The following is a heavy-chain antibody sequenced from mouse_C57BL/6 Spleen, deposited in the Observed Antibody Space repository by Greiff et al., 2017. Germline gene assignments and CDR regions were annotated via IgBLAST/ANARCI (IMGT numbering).Heavy chain of an antibody. CDR3: ARSTGASWFAY. Sequence: VKLQQPGAELVRPGSSVKLSCKASGYTFTSYWMHWVKQRPIQGLEWIGNIDPSDSETHYNQKFKDKATLTVDKSSSTAYMQLSSLTSEDSAVYDCARSTGASWFAYWGQGTLVTVSA. V-gene: IGHV1-52*01. CDR1: GYTFTSYW. D-gene: IGHD4-1*01. J-gene: IGHJ3*01. CDR2: IDPSDSET.